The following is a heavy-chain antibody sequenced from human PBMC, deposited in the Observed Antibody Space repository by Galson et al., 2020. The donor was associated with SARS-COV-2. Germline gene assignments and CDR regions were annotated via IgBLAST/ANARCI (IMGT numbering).Heavy chain of an antibody. J-gene: IGHJ6*02. D-gene: IGHD1-26*01. CDR1: GFTFNIYS. CDR3: ARDASWAMFGLDV. Sequence: GGSLRLSCVVSGFTFNIYSMNWVRQAPGQGLEWVSAISSSSNYIYYADSMKGRFTISRDNAKNSLYLQMNSLRAEDTAVYYCARDASWAMFGLDVWGQGTTVTVSS. CDR2: ISSSSNYI. V-gene: IGHV3-21*01.